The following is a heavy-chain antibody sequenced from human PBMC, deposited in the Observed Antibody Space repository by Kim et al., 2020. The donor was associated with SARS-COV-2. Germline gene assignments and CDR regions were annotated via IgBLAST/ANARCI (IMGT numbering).Heavy chain of an antibody. CDR2: INAGNGNT. CDR3: ARGASGSFLSWFDP. D-gene: IGHD3-10*01. Sequence: ASVKVSCKASGYTFTSYAIHWVRQAPGQRLEWMGWINAGNGNTKYSQKFQGRVTITRDTSASTAYMELSSLRSEDTAVYYCARGASGSFLSWFDPWGQGTLVTVSS. CDR1: GYTFTSYA. J-gene: IGHJ5*02. V-gene: IGHV1-3*01.